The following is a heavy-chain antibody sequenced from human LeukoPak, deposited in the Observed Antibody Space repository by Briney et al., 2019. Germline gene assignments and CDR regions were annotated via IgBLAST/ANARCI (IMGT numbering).Heavy chain of an antibody. V-gene: IGHV3-66*01. CDR3: ASTRDGYNYYLVY. CDR1: ELTFSDYY. Sequence: GGSLRLSCAASELTFSDYYMSWIRQAPGKGLEWVSVIYSGGSTYYADSVKGRFTISRDNSKNTLYLQMNSLRAEDTAVYYCASTRDGYNYYLVYWGQGTLVTVSS. D-gene: IGHD5-24*01. J-gene: IGHJ4*02. CDR2: IYSGGST.